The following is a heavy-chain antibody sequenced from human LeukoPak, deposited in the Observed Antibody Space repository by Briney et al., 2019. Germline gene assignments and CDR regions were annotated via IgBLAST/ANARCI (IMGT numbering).Heavy chain of an antibody. D-gene: IGHD3-10*01. CDR2: IYYSGST. CDR3: ARHVSGRWFGDDYPYYADV. Sequence: SETLSLTCTVSGGSISSSSYYWGWIRQPPGKGLEWIGSIYYSGSTYYNPSLKSRVTISIDTSKNQFSLKLSSVTAADTAVYYCARHVSGRWFGDDYPYYADVWGQGTTVT. J-gene: IGHJ6*02. CDR1: GGSISSSSYY. V-gene: IGHV4-39*07.